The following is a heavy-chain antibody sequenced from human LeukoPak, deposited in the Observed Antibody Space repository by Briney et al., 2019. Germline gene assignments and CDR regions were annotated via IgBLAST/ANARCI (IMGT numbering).Heavy chain of an antibody. CDR3: AKDPGGSYYWYYYYGMDV. CDR2: ISYEGSNK. V-gene: IGHV3-30*18. J-gene: IGHJ6*02. Sequence: GGSLRLSCAASGFTFSSYGMHWVRQAPGKGLEWVAVISYEGSNKYYADSVKGRFTISRDNSKNTLYLQMNSLRAEDTAVYYCAKDPGGSYYWYYYYGMDVWGQGTTVTVSS. D-gene: IGHD1-26*01. CDR1: GFTFSSYG.